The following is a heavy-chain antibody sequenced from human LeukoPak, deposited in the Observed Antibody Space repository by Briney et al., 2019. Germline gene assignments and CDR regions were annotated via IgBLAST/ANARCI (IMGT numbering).Heavy chain of an antibody. CDR1: GFTFSSYA. CDR2: ISYDGSNK. J-gene: IGHJ4*02. V-gene: IGHV3-30-3*01. D-gene: IGHD2-21*01. CDR3: AKGAHMNRFNTYYFDY. Sequence: GGSLRLSCAASGFTFSSYAMHWVRQAPGKGLEWVAVISYDGSNKYYADSVQGRFTISRDNSKNTLYLQMNSLRAEDTAVYYCAKGAHMNRFNTYYFDYWGQGTLVTVSS.